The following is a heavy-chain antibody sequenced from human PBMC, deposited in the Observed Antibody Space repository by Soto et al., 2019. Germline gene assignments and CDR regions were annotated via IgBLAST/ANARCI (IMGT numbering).Heavy chain of an antibody. CDR2: IPSRGRP. D-gene: IGHD5-12*01. V-gene: IGHV4-30-4*01. CDR3: ARDTYSGYDFGL. Sequence: QVQLRESGPGVVKPSQTLSLTCSVSGASVAGGSYYWSWVRQPPGKGLEWIGYIPSRGRPFYNPSLTSRGTISADTSKNQLSLQLTSVTAADTAVYYCARDTYSGYDFGLWGQGTLVTVSS. CDR1: GASVAGGSYY. J-gene: IGHJ5*02.